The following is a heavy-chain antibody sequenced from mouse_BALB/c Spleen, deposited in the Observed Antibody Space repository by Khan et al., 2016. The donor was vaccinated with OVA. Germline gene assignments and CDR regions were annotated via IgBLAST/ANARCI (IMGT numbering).Heavy chain of an antibody. Sequence: EVKLLESGPGLVKPSQSLSLTCTVTGYSITSGYAWNWIRQFPGNKLEWMGYISYSGFTSYIPSLKSRISITRDTSKNQFFLQLNSVTTEDTATYYCARGNYYGYYFDYWGQGTTLTVSA. V-gene: IGHV3-2*02. J-gene: IGHJ2*01. CDR2: ISYSGFT. D-gene: IGHD1-1*01. CDR3: ARGNYYGYYFDY. CDR1: GYSITSGYA.